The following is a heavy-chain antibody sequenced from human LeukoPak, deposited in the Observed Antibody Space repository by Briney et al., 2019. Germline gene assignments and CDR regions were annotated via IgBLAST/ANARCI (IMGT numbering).Heavy chain of an antibody. J-gene: IGHJ4*02. CDR1: GGSISLYY. D-gene: IGHD6-13*01. CDR3: ARSGYSSSWYFFDY. V-gene: IGHV4-59*01. CDR2: IYYSGSS. Sequence: SETLSLTCSVSGGSISLYYWSWIRQPPGKGLEWIGYIYYSGSSNYNPSLKSRVTISVDTSKNQFSMRLSSVTAADTAVYYCARSGYSSSWYFFDYWGQGTLVTVSS.